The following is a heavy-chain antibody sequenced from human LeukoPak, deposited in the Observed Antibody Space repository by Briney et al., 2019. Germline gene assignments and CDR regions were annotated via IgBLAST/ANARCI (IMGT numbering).Heavy chain of an antibody. J-gene: IGHJ4*02. D-gene: IGHD3-3*01. CDR1: GFTFSSYW. V-gene: IGHV3-23*01. CDR2: ISGSGGST. CDR3: ARAQNDFWSGYPTKY. Sequence: GGSLRLSCAASGFTFSSYWMSWVRQAPGKGLEWVSAISGSGGSTYYADSVKGRFTISRDNSKNTLYLQMNSLRAEDTAVYYCARAQNDFWSGYPTKYWGQGTLVTVSS.